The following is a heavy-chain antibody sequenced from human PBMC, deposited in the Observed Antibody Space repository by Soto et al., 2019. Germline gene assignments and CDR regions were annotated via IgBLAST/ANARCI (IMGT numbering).Heavy chain of an antibody. Sequence: EVQLVESGGLVVPPGGSLRLSCAASGFNCDRFTMHWLRRTPEKGLEWVSYIIGDGRDIKYADSVRGRFTISRDNNKDSLYLPMNSLSPEDTALYSCARERDCGGVCFYFDFWGHGTLVTVSS. CDR3: ARERDCGGVCFYFDF. CDR1: GFNCDRFT. D-gene: IGHD2-21*02. J-gene: IGHJ4*01. CDR2: IIGDGRDI. V-gene: IGHV3-43*01.